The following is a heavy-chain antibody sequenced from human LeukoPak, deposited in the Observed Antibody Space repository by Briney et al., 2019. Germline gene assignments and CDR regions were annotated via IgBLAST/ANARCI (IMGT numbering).Heavy chain of an antibody. Sequence: GRSLRLSCAASGFTFNNFAMHWVRQGSDKGLEWVAVITHDGNIKYYADSVKGRFTISRDNSKNTLFLQMNSLRAEDTAVYYCARGVMAARLYYFDYWGRGILVTVSS. CDR1: GFTFNNFA. J-gene: IGHJ4*02. CDR2: ITHDGNIK. D-gene: IGHD2-21*01. CDR3: ARGVMAARLYYFDY. V-gene: IGHV3-30*03.